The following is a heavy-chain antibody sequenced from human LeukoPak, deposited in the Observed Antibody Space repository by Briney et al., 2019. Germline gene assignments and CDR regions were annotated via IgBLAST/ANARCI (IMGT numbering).Heavy chain of an antibody. J-gene: IGHJ4*02. Sequence: HAGGSLRLSCAASGFTFSSYAMSWVRQAPGKGREWVSAISGSGGSTYYADSVKGRFTISRDNSKNTLYLQMNSLRAEDTAVYYCAKDDRYKTVVPAAAGVFDYWGQGTLVTVSS. CDR3: AKDDRYKTVVPAAAGVFDY. V-gene: IGHV3-23*01. CDR1: GFTFSSYA. CDR2: ISGSGGST. D-gene: IGHD2-2*01.